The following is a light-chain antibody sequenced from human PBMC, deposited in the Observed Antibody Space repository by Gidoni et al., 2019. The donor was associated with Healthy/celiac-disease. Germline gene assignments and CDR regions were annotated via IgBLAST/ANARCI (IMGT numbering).Light chain of an antibody. CDR2: DVS. CDR3: SSYTSSSTLYV. Sequence: QPALTQPASVSGSPGQSIPIYCTGTSSDVGVYNYVSWYQQHPGKAPKLMIYDVSNRPSGVSNRFSGSKSGNTASLTISGLQAEDEADYYCSSYTSSSTLYVFGTGTKVXV. CDR1: SSDVGVYNY. V-gene: IGLV2-14*01. J-gene: IGLJ1*01.